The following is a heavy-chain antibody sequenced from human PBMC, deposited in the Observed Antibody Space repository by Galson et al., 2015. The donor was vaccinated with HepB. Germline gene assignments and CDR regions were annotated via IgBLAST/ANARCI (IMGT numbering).Heavy chain of an antibody. CDR3: AREGSSDIVVVVAATGDAFDI. J-gene: IGHJ3*02. V-gene: IGHV4-39*01. CDR1: GGSISGSSYY. D-gene: IGHD2-15*01. CDR2: IYYSGST. Sequence: LSLTCKVSGGSISGSSYYWGWIRQPPGKGLEWIGSIYYSGSTYYNPSLKSRVTISVDTSKNQFSLKLSSVTAADTAVYYCAREGSSDIVVVVAATGDAFDIWGQGTMVTVSS.